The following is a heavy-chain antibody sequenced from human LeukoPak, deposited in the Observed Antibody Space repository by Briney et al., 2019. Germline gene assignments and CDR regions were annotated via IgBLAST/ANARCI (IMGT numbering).Heavy chain of an antibody. D-gene: IGHD1-26*01. CDR1: GFTFSSSA. J-gene: IGHJ4*02. Sequence: PGGSLRLSCAASGFTFSSSAMSWVRQVPGKGLEWVSGISASGGSTSYADSVRGRFTISRDNSKNTLFLQMNSLRAEDTAIYYCAKYGPQDSGSSHFDYWGQGALVTVSS. CDR3: AKYGPQDSGSSHFDY. V-gene: IGHV3-23*01. CDR2: ISASGGST.